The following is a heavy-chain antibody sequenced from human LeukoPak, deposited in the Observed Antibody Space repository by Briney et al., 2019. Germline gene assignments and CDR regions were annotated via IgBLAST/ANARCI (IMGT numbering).Heavy chain of an antibody. V-gene: IGHV4-61*01. CDR3: AREGRDYYYYYGMDV. CDR1: GGSISSSSYY. Sequence: SETLSLTCTVSGGSISSSSYYWGWIRQPPGRGLEWIGYIYYSGSTNHNPSLKSRVTISVDTSKNQFSLKLSSVTAADTAVYYCAREGRDYYYYYGMDVWGQGTTVTVSS. CDR2: IYYSGST. J-gene: IGHJ6*02.